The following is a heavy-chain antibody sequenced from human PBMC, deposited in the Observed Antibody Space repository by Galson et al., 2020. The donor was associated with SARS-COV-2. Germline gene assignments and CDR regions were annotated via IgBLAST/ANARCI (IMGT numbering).Heavy chain of an antibody. J-gene: IGHJ2*01. CDR2: TYFRSKWNY. Sequence: SQTLSLTCDISGDSVPSNSVAWNWIRQSPSRGLEWLGRTYFRSKWNYDYGVSVAGRITLNPDTSKNLISLQLHAVTPEDTAVYYCARDASAGYDWYFDLWGRGTPVTVSS. V-gene: IGHV6-1*01. CDR3: ARDASAGYDWYFDL. CDR1: GDSVPSNSVA. D-gene: IGHD3-9*01.